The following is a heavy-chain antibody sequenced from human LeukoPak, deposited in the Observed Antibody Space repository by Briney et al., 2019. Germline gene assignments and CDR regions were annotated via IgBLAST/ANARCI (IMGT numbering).Heavy chain of an antibody. J-gene: IGHJ4*02. CDR3: ARDPRGGTLES. CDR1: GFTFNDFE. D-gene: IGHD3-10*01. Sequence: GGSLRLSCEASGFTFNDFEMNWVRQAPGKGLEWVSYVSGSGSEIHYGDSVKGRFTISRDNAKSSLYLQMNSLRAEDTAVYYCARDPRGGTLESWGQGTLVTVSS. V-gene: IGHV3-48*03. CDR2: VSGSGSEI.